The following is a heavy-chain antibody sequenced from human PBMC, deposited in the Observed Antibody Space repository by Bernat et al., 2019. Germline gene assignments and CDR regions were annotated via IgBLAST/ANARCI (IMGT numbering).Heavy chain of an antibody. J-gene: IGHJ4*02. CDR1: GGSISSYY. V-gene: IGHV4-59*08. CDR3: ARAGRMTTSIDFDY. CDR2: IYYSGST. D-gene: IGHD3-10*01. Sequence: QVQLQESGPGLVKPSETLSLTCTVSGGSISSYYWSWIRQPPGKGLEWIGYIYYSGSTNYNPSLKSRVTISVDTSKNQFSLKLSSVTAADTAVYYCARAGRMTTSIDFDYWGQGTLVTVSS.